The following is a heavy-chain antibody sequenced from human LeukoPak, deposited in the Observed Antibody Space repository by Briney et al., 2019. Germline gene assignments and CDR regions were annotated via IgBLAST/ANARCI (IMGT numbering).Heavy chain of an antibody. D-gene: IGHD5-18*01. CDR2: IYPSDSDT. V-gene: IGHV5-51*01. CDR1: GYXFTTSW. J-gene: IGHJ3*02. Sequence: GESLKISCKGTGYXFTTSWIGWVRQMPGKGLEWMGIIYPSDSDTRYSPSFQGQVTISADKSISTAYLQWSSLKASDTAMYYCARNTAMVEGAFDIWGQGTMVTVSS. CDR3: ARNTAMVEGAFDI.